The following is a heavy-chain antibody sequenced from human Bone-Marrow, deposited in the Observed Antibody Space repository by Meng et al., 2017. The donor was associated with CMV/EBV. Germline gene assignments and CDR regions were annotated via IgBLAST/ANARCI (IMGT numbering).Heavy chain of an antibody. D-gene: IGHD4-17*01. V-gene: IGHV3-23*01. J-gene: IGHJ4*02. Sequence: GESLKISCAASGFTFSAYVMSWVRQAPGKGLEWVSAISGSGGSTYYADSVKGRFTISRDNSKNTLYLQMNSLRAEDTAVYYCAKGMTTVTTAFDYWGQGTLVTVSS. CDR2: ISGSGGST. CDR1: GFTFSAYV. CDR3: AKGMTTVTTAFDY.